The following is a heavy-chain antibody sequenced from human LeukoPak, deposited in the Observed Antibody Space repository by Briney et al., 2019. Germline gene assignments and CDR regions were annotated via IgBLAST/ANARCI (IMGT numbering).Heavy chain of an antibody. CDR2: ISYDGSNK. CDR3: ARDLLMGATTMVGNSLPFAFDI. J-gene: IGHJ3*02. CDR1: GFTFSTTA. Sequence: SGGSLRLSCAASGFTFSTTAMHWVRQAPGKGLEWVAVISYDGSNKYYADSVKGRFTISRDNSKNTLYLQMNSLRAEDTAVYYCARDLLMGATTMVGNSLPFAFDIWGQGTMVTVSS. D-gene: IGHD1-26*01. V-gene: IGHV3-30-3*01.